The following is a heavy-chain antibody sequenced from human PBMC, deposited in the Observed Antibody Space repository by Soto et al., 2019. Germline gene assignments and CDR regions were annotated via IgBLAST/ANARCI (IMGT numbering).Heavy chain of an antibody. CDR3: ARSLADGSGSYPFQAFDI. CDR1: GGSISSYY. V-gene: IGHV4-59*01. D-gene: IGHD3-10*01. J-gene: IGHJ3*02. Sequence: QVQLQESGPGLVKPSETLSLTCTVSGGSISSYYWSWIRQPPGKGLEWIGYIYYSGSTNYNPSLKSRVTISVDTSKNQFSLTLSSVTAADTAVYYCARSLADGSGSYPFQAFDIWGQGTMVTVSS. CDR2: IYYSGST.